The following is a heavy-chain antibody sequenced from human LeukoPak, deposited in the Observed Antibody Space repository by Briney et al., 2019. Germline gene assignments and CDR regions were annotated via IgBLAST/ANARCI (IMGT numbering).Heavy chain of an antibody. CDR1: GGSISSYY. Sequence: SETLSLTCTVSGGSISSYYWSRIRQPPGKGLEWIGYIYYSGSTNYNPSLKSRVTISVDTSKNQFSLKLSSVTAADTAVYYCARDLYGDYFLDVWGQGTTVTVSS. D-gene: IGHD4-17*01. CDR3: ARDLYGDYFLDV. V-gene: IGHV4-59*01. J-gene: IGHJ6*03. CDR2: IYYSGST.